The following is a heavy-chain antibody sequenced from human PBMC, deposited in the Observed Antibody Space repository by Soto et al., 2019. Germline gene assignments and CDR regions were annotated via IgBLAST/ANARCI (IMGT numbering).Heavy chain of an antibody. Sequence: WIRQPPGKGLEWVGRIKSETNGGTTDYAAPMKGRYTISRDDSKNTLYLQMNSQKTEDTAVYYCTTEYAYYYGSGSYYKIPYYYYYGMDVWGQGPTVTVSS. CDR2: IKSETNGGTT. CDR3: TTEYAYYYGSGSYYKIPYYYYYGMDV. V-gene: IGHV3-15*01. D-gene: IGHD3-10*01. J-gene: IGHJ6*02.